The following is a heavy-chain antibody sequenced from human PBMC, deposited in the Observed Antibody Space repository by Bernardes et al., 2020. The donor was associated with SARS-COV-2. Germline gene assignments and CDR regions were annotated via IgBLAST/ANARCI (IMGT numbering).Heavy chain of an antibody. CDR3: AREGLYYDFWSGYYESYGMDV. CDR2: IYSGGST. D-gene: IGHD3-3*01. J-gene: IGHJ6*02. V-gene: IGHV3-66*01. CDR1: GFTVSSNY. Sequence: GGSLRLSCAASGFTVSSNYMSWVRQAPGKGLEWVSVIYSGGSTYYADSVKGRFTISRDNSKNTLYLQMNSLRAEDTAVYYCAREGLYYDFWSGYYESYGMDVWRQGTTVTVSS.